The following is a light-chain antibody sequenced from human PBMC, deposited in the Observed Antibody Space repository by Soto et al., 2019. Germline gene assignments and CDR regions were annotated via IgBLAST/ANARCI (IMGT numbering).Light chain of an antibody. CDR3: QYYYDIPLS. CDR1: QSVLYSSSNRNC. CDR2: WAS. V-gene: IGKV4-1*01. J-gene: IGKJ4*01. Sequence: DIVMTQSPDSLAVSLGERATINCKSSQSVLYSSSNRNCLAWYQQKPGQPPKLLSSWASTRESGVPDRFSGSGCGRDFALAVSGLQAEDVAFHYCQYYYDIPLSVGGGTKVEIK.